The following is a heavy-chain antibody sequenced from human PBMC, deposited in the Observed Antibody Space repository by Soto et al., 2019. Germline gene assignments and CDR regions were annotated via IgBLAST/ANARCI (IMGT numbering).Heavy chain of an antibody. D-gene: IGHD2-15*01. CDR2: MNPNSGNT. Sequence: ASVKVSCKASGYTFTSYDINWVRQATGQGLEWMGWMNPNSGNTGYAQKFQGRVTMTRNTSISTAYMELSSLRSEDTAVYYCARGNNNIVVVVATYYYMDVWGKGTTVTVSS. CDR1: GYTFTSYD. CDR3: ARGNNNIVVVVATYYYMDV. V-gene: IGHV1-8*01. J-gene: IGHJ6*03.